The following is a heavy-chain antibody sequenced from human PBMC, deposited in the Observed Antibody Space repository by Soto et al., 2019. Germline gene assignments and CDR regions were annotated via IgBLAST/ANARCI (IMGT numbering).Heavy chain of an antibody. J-gene: IGHJ4*02. CDR3: ATGFLGLCTGGNCPLDY. V-gene: IGHV3-33*01. D-gene: IGHD2-15*01. CDR1: GFTFSRQA. CDR2: IWYHGIDK. Sequence: ESVGGVVQPERSLRLSCAASGFTFSRQAMHWVRQAPGRGLEWVAVIWYHGIDKYYADSVKGRFTISRDNSKNTVYLEMNGLRGEDTAVDYCATGFLGLCTGGNCPLDYGGQGTLVTVSS.